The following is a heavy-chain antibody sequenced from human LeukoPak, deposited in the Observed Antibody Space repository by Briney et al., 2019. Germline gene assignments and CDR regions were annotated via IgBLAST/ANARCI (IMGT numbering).Heavy chain of an antibody. D-gene: IGHD6-19*01. V-gene: IGHV3-21*01. CDR3: ARGVAGTL. CDR1: GFTFSSYS. Sequence: GGSLRLSCAASGFTFSSYSMNWVRQAPGKGLGWVSSISSSSRYIYYADSVKGRFTISRDNAKNSLYLQMNSLRAEDTAVYYCARGVAGTLGGQGTLVTVSS. J-gene: IGHJ4*02. CDR2: ISSSSRYI.